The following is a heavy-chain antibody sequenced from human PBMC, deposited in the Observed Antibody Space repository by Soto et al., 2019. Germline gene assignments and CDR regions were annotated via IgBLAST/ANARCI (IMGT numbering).Heavy chain of an antibody. CDR1: GFTFSSYG. D-gene: IGHD6-13*01. Sequence: GGSLRLSCAASGFTFSSYGMHWVRQAPGKGLEWVAVIWYDGSNKYYADSVKGRFTISRDNSKNTLYLQMNSLRAEDTAVYYCARDRAPGQQLVHWYFDYWGQGTLVTVSS. V-gene: IGHV3-33*01. CDR2: IWYDGSNK. CDR3: ARDRAPGQQLVHWYFDY. J-gene: IGHJ4*02.